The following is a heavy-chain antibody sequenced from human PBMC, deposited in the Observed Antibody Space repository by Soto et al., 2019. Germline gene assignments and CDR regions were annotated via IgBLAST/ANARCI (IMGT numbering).Heavy chain of an antibody. J-gene: IGHJ5*02. Sequence: SETLSLTCAVSGYPISSGYYWGWIRQPPGKGLEWIGSIYHSGSTYYNPSLKSRVTISVDTSKNQFSLKLSSVTAADTAVYYCARVVTIREAWFDPWGQGTLVTVSS. D-gene: IGHD3-10*01. CDR1: GYPISSGYY. CDR3: ARVVTIREAWFDP. CDR2: IYHSGST. V-gene: IGHV4-38-2*01.